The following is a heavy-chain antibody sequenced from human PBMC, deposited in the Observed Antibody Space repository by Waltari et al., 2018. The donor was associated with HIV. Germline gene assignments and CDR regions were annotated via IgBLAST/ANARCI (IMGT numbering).Heavy chain of an antibody. Sequence: QVQLVESGGGVVQPGRSLRLSCAAYGFTFSRYGMHWVRQAPGKGLEWVAFIWYDGSNKYYADSVKGRFTISRDNSKNTLYVQMNSLRAEDTAVYYCAREKVDTTMAVGYYFDYWGQGTLVTVSS. CDR3: AREKVDTTMAVGYYFDY. J-gene: IGHJ4*02. V-gene: IGHV3-33*01. D-gene: IGHD5-18*01. CDR2: IWYDGSNK. CDR1: GFTFSRYG.